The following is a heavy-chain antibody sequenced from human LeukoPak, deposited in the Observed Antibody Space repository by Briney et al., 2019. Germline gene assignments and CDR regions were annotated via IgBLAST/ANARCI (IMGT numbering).Heavy chain of an antibody. CDR1: GFTFSSYA. D-gene: IGHD2-21*02. V-gene: IGHV3-23*01. Sequence: GGSLRLSCAASGFTFSSYAMSWVRQAPGKGLEWVSAISGSGGSTYYADSVKGRFTISGDNSKNTLYLQMNSLRAEDTVVYYCAKYKVVVVTAIPSYWGQGTLVTVSS. CDR3: AKYKVVVVTAIPSY. J-gene: IGHJ4*02. CDR2: ISGSGGST.